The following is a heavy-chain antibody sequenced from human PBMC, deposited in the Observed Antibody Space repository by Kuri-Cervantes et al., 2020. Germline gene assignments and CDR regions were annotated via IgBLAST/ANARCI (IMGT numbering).Heavy chain of an antibody. CDR2: IDWDDDK. J-gene: IGHJ4*02. CDR1: GFSLSTSGVG. CDR3: AHTLWFGELLNYFDY. Sequence: SGPTLVKPTQTLTLTCTFSGFSLSTSGVGVGWIRQPPGKALEWLALIDWDDDKYYSSSMTTRLSISKDTSKNQVVLTMTNMDPVDTATYYCAHTLWFGELLNYFDYWGQGTLVTVSS. V-gene: IGHV2-70*12. D-gene: IGHD3-10*01.